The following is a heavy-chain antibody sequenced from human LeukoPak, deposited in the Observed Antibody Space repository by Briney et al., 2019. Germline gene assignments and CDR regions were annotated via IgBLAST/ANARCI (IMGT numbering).Heavy chain of an antibody. D-gene: IGHD5-24*01. CDR3: ARAGRGDGYNHDY. J-gene: IGHJ4*02. V-gene: IGHV3-30-3*01. Sequence: GGSLRLSCAASGFTFSSYWMTWVRQAPGKGLEWVAVISYDGSNKYYAVSVKGRFTISRDNSKNTLYLQMNSLRAEDTAVYYCARAGRGDGYNHDYWGQGTLVTVSS. CDR1: GFTFSSYW. CDR2: ISYDGSNK.